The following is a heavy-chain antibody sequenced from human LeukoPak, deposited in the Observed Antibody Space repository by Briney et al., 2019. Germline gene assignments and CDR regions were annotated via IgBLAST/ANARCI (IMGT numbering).Heavy chain of an antibody. CDR2: VSYDGGAK. Sequence: PGGSLRLSCAASGFTFNTYALHWVRQAPGKGLEWVAVVSYDGGAKYYADSVKGRFTTSRDNSKNTLYLQMNSLRAEDTAVYYCAKLTMVRGVSRDTFDYWGQGTLVTVSS. D-gene: IGHD3-10*01. CDR1: GFTFNTYA. CDR3: AKLTMVRGVSRDTFDY. V-gene: IGHV3-30*18. J-gene: IGHJ4*02.